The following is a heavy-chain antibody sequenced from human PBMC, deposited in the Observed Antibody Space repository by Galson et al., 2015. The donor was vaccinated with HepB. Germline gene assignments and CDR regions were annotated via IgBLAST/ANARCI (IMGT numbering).Heavy chain of an antibody. CDR2: IFYTGNT. J-gene: IGHJ4*02. Sequence: SETLSLTCTVSGGSISGSAYYWGWIRQTPGKGLEWIANIFYTGNTYYNPSLKSRVTISSDTSKNQFSLNLASVTAADTAVYYCARQFNGLYRGGLDSWGQGILVTVSS. CDR1: GGSISGSAYY. D-gene: IGHD3-16*01. CDR3: ARQFNGLYRGGLDS. V-gene: IGHV4-39*01.